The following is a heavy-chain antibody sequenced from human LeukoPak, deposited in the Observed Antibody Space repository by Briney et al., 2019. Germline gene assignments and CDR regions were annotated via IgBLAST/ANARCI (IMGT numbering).Heavy chain of an antibody. CDR2: ISAYNGNT. J-gene: IGHJ4*02. CDR1: GYTFTSYG. Sequence: ASVKVSCKASGYTFTSYGISWVRQAPGQGLEWMGWISAYNGNTNYAQKLQGRVTMTTDTSTSTAYMELRNLRSDDTAVYYCARDVLRYFDWLSSTNDPRPFDYWGQGTLVTVSS. V-gene: IGHV1-18*01. CDR3: ARDVLRYFDWLSSTNDPRPFDY. D-gene: IGHD3-9*01.